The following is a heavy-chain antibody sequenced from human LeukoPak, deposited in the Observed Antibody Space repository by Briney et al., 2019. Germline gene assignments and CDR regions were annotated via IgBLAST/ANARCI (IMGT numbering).Heavy chain of an antibody. CDR3: ATRGYSYALDAFDI. CDR1: GGSFSGYY. D-gene: IGHD5-18*01. V-gene: IGHV4-34*01. Sequence: SETLSLTCAVYGGSFSGYYWSWIRQPPGKGLEWIGEINHSGSTNYNPSLKSRVTISVDTSKNQFSLKLSSVTAADTAVYYCATRGYSYALDAFDIWGQGTMVTVSS. J-gene: IGHJ3*02. CDR2: INHSGST.